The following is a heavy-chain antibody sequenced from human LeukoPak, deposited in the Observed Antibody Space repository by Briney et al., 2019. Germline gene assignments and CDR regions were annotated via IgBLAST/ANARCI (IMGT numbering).Heavy chain of an antibody. CDR1: GFTFSSYS. Sequence: GGSLRLSCAASGFTFSSYSMNWVRQAPGKGLEWVSAISSSSSYIYYADSVKGRFTISRDNAKNSLYLQMNSLRAEDTAVYYCARDGIDGAAAYYFDYWGQGTLVTVSS. V-gene: IGHV3-21*01. CDR3: ARDGIDGAAAYYFDY. J-gene: IGHJ4*02. CDR2: ISSSSSYI. D-gene: IGHD6-13*01.